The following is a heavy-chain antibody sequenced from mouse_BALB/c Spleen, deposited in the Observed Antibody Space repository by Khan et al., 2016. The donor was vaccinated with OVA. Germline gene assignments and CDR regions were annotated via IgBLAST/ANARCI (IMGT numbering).Heavy chain of an antibody. CDR3: AREWGAWFPY. J-gene: IGHJ3*01. V-gene: IGHV1-77*01. CDR2: IYPGSNNT. CDR1: GYTFTDYN. Sequence: VQLQQSGAELARPGASVKLSCKASGYTFTDYNINWVKQRTGQGLEWIGEIYPGSNNTYYNEKFKGKATLTADKSSRTAYMQLSSLTSEDSAVYVGAREWGAWFPYWGQGTRVTVSA.